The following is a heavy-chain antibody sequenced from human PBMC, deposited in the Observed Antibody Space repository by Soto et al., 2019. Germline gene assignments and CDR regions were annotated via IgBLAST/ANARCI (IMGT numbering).Heavy chain of an antibody. CDR1: GYTFTGYY. Sequence: ASVKVSCKASGYTFTGYYMHWVRQAPGQGLEWMGWINPNSGGTNYAQKFQGWVTMTRDTSISTAYMELSRLRSDDTAVYYCARAGYSSGWYRGFYYFDYWGQGTLVTVYS. CDR3: ARAGYSSGWYRGFYYFDY. D-gene: IGHD6-19*01. CDR2: INPNSGGT. J-gene: IGHJ4*02. V-gene: IGHV1-2*04.